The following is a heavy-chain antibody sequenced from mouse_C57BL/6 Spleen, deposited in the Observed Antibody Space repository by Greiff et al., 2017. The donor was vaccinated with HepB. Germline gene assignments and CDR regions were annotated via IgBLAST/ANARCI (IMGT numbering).Heavy chain of an antibody. CDR3: ARWGLRRGGYAMDY. J-gene: IGHJ4*01. CDR2: INTSNGGT. V-gene: IGHV1-53*01. CDR1: GYTFTSYW. D-gene: IGHD2-2*01. Sequence: QVQLQQPGTELVKPGASVRLSCKASGYTFTSYWMHWVKQRPGQGLEWIGNINTSNGGTNYNEKFKSKATLTVDKSSSTAYMQLSSLTSEDSAVYYCARWGLRRGGYAMDYWGQGTSVTVSS.